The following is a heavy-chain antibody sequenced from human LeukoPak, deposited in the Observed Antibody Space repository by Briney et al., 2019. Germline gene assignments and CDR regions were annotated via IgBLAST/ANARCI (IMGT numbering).Heavy chain of an antibody. Sequence: GGSLRLSCAASGFTFSSYGMHWVRQAPGKGLEWVAVISYDGSNEYYADSVKGRFTISRDNSKNTLYLQMNSLRAEDTAVYYCAKEGSFSGSYSYYFDYWGQGTLVTVSS. CDR2: ISYDGSNE. D-gene: IGHD1-26*01. V-gene: IGHV3-30*18. J-gene: IGHJ4*02. CDR1: GFTFSSYG. CDR3: AKEGSFSGSYSYYFDY.